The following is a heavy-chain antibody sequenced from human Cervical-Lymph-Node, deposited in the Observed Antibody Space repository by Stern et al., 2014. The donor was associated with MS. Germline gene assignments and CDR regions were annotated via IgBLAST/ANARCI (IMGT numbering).Heavy chain of an antibody. CDR1: GFTFSSYG. Sequence: VQLVQSGGGVVQPGRSLRLSCAASGFTFSSYGMHWVRQAPGKGLEWVAVVYFDGNNKYYADSVKGRFTISRDNSRNTLYLQMNSLRAEDTAVYYCARGNRYYYAMDVWGQGTTVTVSS. CDR2: VYFDGNNK. J-gene: IGHJ6*02. CDR3: ARGNRYYYAMDV. V-gene: IGHV3-33*01. D-gene: IGHD1-14*01.